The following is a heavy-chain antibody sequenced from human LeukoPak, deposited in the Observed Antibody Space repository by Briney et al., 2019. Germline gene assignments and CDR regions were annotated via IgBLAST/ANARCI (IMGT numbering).Heavy chain of an antibody. J-gene: IGHJ4*02. CDR3: AKDAEIVGGWLGPYYFDY. V-gene: IGHV3-7*01. D-gene: IGHD5-12*01. CDR1: GFTFSSYW. Sequence: GGSLRLSCAASGFTFSSYWMSWVRQAPGKGLEWVANIKQDGSEKYYVDSVKSRFTISRDNSKNTLYLQMNSLRAEDTAVYYCAKDAEIVGGWLGPYYFDYWGQGTLVTVSS. CDR2: IKQDGSEK.